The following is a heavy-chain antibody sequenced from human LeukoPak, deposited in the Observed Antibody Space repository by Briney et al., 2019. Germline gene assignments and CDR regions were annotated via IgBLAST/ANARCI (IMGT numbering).Heavy chain of an antibody. CDR3: ARIRAERSPTYYYYSMDV. CDR1: GGTFSSYA. CDR2: IIPIFGTA. J-gene: IGHJ6*03. V-gene: IGHV1-69*13. Sequence: SVKVSCKASGGTFSSYAIIWVRQAPGQGLEGMGGIIPIFGTANYAQKFQGRVTITADESTSTAYMELSSLRSEDTAVYYCARIRAERSPTYYYYSMDVWGKGTTVTISS. D-gene: IGHD1-1*01.